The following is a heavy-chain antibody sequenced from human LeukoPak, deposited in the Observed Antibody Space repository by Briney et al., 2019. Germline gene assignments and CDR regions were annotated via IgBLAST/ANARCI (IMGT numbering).Heavy chain of an antibody. J-gene: IGHJ4*02. V-gene: IGHV3-11*04. CDR1: GFTFSDYY. D-gene: IGHD6-19*01. Sequence: GGSLRLSCAASGFTFSDYYMSWIRQAPGKGLEWVSYISSSGSTIYYADSVKGRFTISRDNAKNTLYLHMNSLTAEDTAVYYCASKRYSSGWYEVWGQGTLVTVSS. CDR2: ISSSGSTI. CDR3: ASKRYSSGWYEV.